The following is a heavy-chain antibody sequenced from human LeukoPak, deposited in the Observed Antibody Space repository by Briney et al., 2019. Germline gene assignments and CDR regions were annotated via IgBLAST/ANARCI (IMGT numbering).Heavy chain of an antibody. J-gene: IGHJ4*02. CDR3: AKRIAATSFDY. D-gene: IGHD6-13*01. V-gene: IGHV3-23*01. Sequence: GGSLRLSCAASGFTFRNYAMSWVRQAPGKGLEGVSTISGNGGSTYYADSVKGRFTTSRDNSKNTVYLQMNSLRAEDTAVYYCAKRIAATSFDYWGQGTLVTVSS. CDR1: GFTFRNYA. CDR2: ISGNGGST.